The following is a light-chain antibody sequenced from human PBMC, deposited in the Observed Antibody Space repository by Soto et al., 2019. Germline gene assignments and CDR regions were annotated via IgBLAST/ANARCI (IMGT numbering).Light chain of an antibody. Sequence: QSVLTQPPSASGTPGQRVTISCSGGSSNIGSHIVNWYQHLPGTAPKLLIYNDNQRPSGVPDRFPGSKSDTSASLAISGLQSEDEADYYCAAWDDSLSGWLFGGGTKLTVL. J-gene: IGLJ3*02. CDR3: AAWDDSLSGWL. CDR2: NDN. CDR1: SSNIGSHI. V-gene: IGLV1-44*01.